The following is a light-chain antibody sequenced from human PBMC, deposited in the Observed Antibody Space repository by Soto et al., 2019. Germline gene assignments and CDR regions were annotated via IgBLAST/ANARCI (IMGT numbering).Light chain of an antibody. Sequence: EIVMTQSPGPLSVSPGERATLSCRASQGVGSNLAWYQQRPGQAPRLLIYAASTRATDIPARFTGRGSGTEFTLTISSLQSEDFAVYFCQQSNNWPLYTFGQGTKLEI. CDR2: AAS. J-gene: IGKJ2*01. CDR3: QQSNNWPLYT. CDR1: QGVGSN. V-gene: IGKV3-15*01.